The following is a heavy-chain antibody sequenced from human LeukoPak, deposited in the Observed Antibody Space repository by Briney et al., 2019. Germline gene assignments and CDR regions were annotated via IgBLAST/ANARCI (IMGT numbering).Heavy chain of an antibody. J-gene: IGHJ4*02. CDR2: INPNSGGT. Sequence: VASVKVSCKASGYTFTGYYMHWERQAPGQGLEWMGWINPNSGGTNYAQKFQGRVTMTRDTSISTAYMELSRLRSDDTAVYYCARDVISGDQLFHWGQGTLVTVSS. CDR3: ARDVISGDQLFH. CDR1: GYTFTGYY. V-gene: IGHV1-2*02. D-gene: IGHD6-6*01.